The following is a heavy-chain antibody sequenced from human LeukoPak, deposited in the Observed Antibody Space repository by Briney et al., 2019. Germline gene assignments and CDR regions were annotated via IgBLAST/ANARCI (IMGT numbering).Heavy chain of an antibody. D-gene: IGHD1-26*01. CDR3: ARGVGRFSSNLDY. J-gene: IGHJ4*02. CDR1: GGSIGETTYF. CDR2: VFYSGTT. V-gene: IGHV4-39*07. Sequence: SETLSLTCTVSGGSIGETTYFWGWIRQPPGKGPEWIGSVFYSGTTYYNPSRKSRVTTSVDTSTNQFFLKLTSVTAADTAVYYCARGVGRFSSNLDYWGQGTLVTVSS.